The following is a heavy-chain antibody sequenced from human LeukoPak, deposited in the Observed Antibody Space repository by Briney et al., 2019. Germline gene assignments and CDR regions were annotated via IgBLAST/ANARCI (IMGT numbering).Heavy chain of an antibody. CDR1: GFTFGDYA. CDR2: IRSKAYGGTT. J-gene: IGHJ4*02. V-gene: IGHV3-49*04. CDR3: TRSYYDILTGYYTIDY. D-gene: IGHD3-9*01. Sequence: GGSLRLSCTASGFTFGDYAMSWVRQAPGKGLEWVGFIRSKAYGGTTEYAAPVKGRFTISRDDSKSIAYLQMNSLKTEDTAVYYCTRSYYDILTGYYTIDYWGQGTLVTVSS.